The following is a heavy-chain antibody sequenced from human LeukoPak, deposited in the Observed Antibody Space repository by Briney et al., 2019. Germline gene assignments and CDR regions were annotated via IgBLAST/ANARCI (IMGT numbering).Heavy chain of an antibody. CDR1: GFTFSSYA. CDR3: ARDRGYSSWSGLGY. V-gene: IGHV3-30*04. Sequence: QPGGSLRLSCAASGFTFSSYAMHWVRQAPGKGLEWVAVISYDGSNKYYADSVKGRFTISRDNSKNTLYLQMNSLRAEDTAVYYCARDRGYSSWSGLGYWGQGTLVTVSS. CDR2: ISYDGSNK. J-gene: IGHJ4*02. D-gene: IGHD6-6*01.